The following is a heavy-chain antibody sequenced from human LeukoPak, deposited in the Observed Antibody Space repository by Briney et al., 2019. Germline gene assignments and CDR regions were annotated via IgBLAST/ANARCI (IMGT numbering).Heavy chain of an antibody. J-gene: IGHJ4*02. V-gene: IGHV3-48*02. CDR2: NSSSSSTL. Sequence: QPGGSLSLSCAASGFTFSTYSMKWVRQAPGKGREWVSYNSSSSSTLYYADSVKGRFTIYRDNAKNSLYLRMDSLSDEDTAVYFCAAEDRGWFGFDYWGQGTLVTVSS. D-gene: IGHD3-10*01. CDR3: AAEDRGWFGFDY. CDR1: GFTFSTYS.